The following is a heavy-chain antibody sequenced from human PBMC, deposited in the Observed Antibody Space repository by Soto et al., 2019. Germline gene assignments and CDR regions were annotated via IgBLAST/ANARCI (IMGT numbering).Heavy chain of an antibody. V-gene: IGHV3-15*07. D-gene: IGHD3-3*01. Sequence: PGGSLRLSCAASGFTFSNAWMNWVRQAPGKGLEWVGRIKSKTDGGTTDYAAPVKGRFTISRDDSKNTLYLQMNSLKTGDTAVYYCTTITYYDFWSGPNYYYYGMDVWGQGTTVTVSS. CDR1: GFTFSNAW. J-gene: IGHJ6*02. CDR3: TTITYYDFWSGPNYYYYGMDV. CDR2: IKSKTDGGTT.